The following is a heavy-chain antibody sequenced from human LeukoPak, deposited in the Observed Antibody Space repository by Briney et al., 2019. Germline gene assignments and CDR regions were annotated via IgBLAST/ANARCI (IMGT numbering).Heavy chain of an antibody. D-gene: IGHD1-1*01. CDR3: AREYRNAYYYYYGMDV. J-gene: IGHJ6*02. V-gene: IGHV3-21*01. CDR1: GFTFNTYS. CDR2: ISSSSSYI. Sequence: PGGSLRLSCAASGFTFNTYSMNWVRQAPGKGLEWVSSISSSSSYIDYADSVKGRFTISRDNAENSLYLQMNSLRAEDTAVYYCAREYRNAYYYYYGMDVWGQGTTVTVSS.